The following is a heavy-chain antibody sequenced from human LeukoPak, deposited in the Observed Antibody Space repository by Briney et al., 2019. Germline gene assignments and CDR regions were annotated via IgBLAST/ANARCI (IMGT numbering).Heavy chain of an antibody. CDR1: GFTFSSYW. Sequence: PGGSLRLSCAASGFTFSSYWMSWVRQATGKGLEWVANIKQDGSEKYYVDSVKGRFTISRDNAKNSLYLQMNSLRAEDTAVYYCAREKTNSSGWWTFIYYYYYMDVWGKGTTVTVSS. CDR2: IKQDGSEK. CDR3: AREKTNSSGWWTFIYYYYYMDV. D-gene: IGHD6-19*01. V-gene: IGHV3-7*01. J-gene: IGHJ6*03.